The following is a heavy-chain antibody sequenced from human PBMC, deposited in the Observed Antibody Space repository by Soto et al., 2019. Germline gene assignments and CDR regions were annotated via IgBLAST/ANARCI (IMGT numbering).Heavy chain of an antibody. J-gene: IGHJ4*02. D-gene: IGHD6-19*01. CDR1: GYSFTSYD. CDR2: VNPNTGDT. CDR3: ARAPRPAAIAVLDH. Sequence: QVQLVQSGTEVKTSGASVKVCCKASGYSFTSYDINWLRQATGQGPEWMGWVNPNTGDTGLAQRFQARVTLSSDTSINTAYVEVSSLRPDDTAIYFCARAPRPAAIAVLDHWGQGTLVAVSS. V-gene: IGHV1-8*01.